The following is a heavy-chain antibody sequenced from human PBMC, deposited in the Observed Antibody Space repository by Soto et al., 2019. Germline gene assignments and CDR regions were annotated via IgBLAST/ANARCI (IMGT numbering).Heavy chain of an antibody. CDR3: ARSQGSSTSLEIYYYYYYGMDV. J-gene: IGHJ6*02. CDR1: GGTFSSYA. CDR2: IIPISGTA. D-gene: IGHD2-2*01. V-gene: IGHV1-69*01. Sequence: QVQLVQSGAEVKTPGSSVKVSCKASGGTFSSYAISWVRQAPGQGLEWMGGIIPISGTANYAQKFQGRVTITADESTSTAYMELSSLRFEDTAVYYCARSQGSSTSLEIYYYYYYGMDVWGQGTTVTVSS.